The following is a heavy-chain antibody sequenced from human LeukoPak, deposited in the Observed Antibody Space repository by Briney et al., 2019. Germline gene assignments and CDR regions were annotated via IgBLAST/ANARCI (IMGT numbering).Heavy chain of an antibody. V-gene: IGHV4-59*02. J-gene: IGHJ4*02. CDR1: GASVSTSY. CDR3: ARSGGSRSSWSL. D-gene: IGHD6-13*01. CDR2: IPNSEIT. Sequence: SETLSLTCTVSGASVSTSYWSWIRQPPGKDLKWSGCIPNSEITTYNPSLNSRITISIDSTKTQHTQQLTPVTAADTAVYYSARSGGSRSSWSLWGQGTLVTVSS.